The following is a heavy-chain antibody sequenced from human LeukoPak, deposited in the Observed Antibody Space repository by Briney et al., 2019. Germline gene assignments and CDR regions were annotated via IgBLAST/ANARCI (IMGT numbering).Heavy chain of an antibody. CDR3: ARVAEYSDNSGSSMFYFDY. CDR2: IIPLFGTT. V-gene: IGHV1-69*13. D-gene: IGHD3-22*01. Sequence: SVKVSCKASGGTFSSYGITWVRQAPGQGLQWTGGIIPLFGTTDYAQRFQGRVTITADVSTSTAYMELSSLRSEDTAVYYCARVAEYSDNSGSSMFYFDYWGQGTLVTVSS. CDR1: GGTFSSYG. J-gene: IGHJ4*02.